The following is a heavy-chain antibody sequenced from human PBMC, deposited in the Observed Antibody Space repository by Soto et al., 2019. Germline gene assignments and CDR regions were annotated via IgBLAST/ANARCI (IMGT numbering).Heavy chain of an antibody. CDR1: GYTFTTYG. CDR2: ISAYNGNT. V-gene: IGHV1-18*01. D-gene: IGHD3-16*01. J-gene: IGHJ4*02. CDR3: AIVPLFGGVLKQYDY. Sequence: ASVKVSCKASGYTFTTYGLSWVRQAPGQGLEWMGWISAYNGNTNFAQRLQGRVTMTTDTSTSTAYMELRSLRSDDTAVYYCAIVPLFGGVLKQYDYWGQGTPVTVSS.